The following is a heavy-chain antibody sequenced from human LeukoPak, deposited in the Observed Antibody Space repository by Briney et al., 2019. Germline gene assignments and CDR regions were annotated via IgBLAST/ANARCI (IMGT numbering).Heavy chain of an antibody. V-gene: IGHV4-59*08. D-gene: IGHD2-15*01. CDR1: GGSISGSY. J-gene: IGHJ4*02. CDR3: ARHVGYCSGGRCYIHFDY. CDR2: IYYSGDS. Sequence: PSETLSLTCTVSGGSISGSYWSWIRQPPGKGLEWIGYIYYSGDSNYNPSLKSRATISLDTSKSQFSLKLSSVTAADTAVYYCARHVGYCSGGRCYIHFDYWGQGTLVTVSS.